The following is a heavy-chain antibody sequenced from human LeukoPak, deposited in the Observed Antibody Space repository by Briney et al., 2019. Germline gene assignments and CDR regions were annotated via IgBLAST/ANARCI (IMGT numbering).Heavy chain of an antibody. CDR2: IYYSGNT. CDR1: GGSISSSSYY. J-gene: IGHJ3*02. Sequence: SETLSLTCTVSGGSISSSSYYWGWIRQPPGKGLEWIGSIYYSGNTYYNSSLKSRVTISVDTSKNQFSLKLSSVTAADTAIYYCTREYGFMTTVFHAFDIWGQGTMVTVSS. CDR3: TREYGFMTTVFHAFDI. V-gene: IGHV4-39*07. D-gene: IGHD4-17*01.